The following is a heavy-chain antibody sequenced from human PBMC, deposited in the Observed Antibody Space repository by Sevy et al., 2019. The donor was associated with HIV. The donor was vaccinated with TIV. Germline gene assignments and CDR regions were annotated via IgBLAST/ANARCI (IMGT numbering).Heavy chain of an antibody. J-gene: IGHJ4*02. V-gene: IGHV4-59*01. CDR1: GGSISSYY. CDR2: IYYSGST. D-gene: IGHD2-15*01. CDR3: ARVHCSGGSCYSVEPAFDY. Sequence: SETLSLTCTVSGGSISSYYWSWIRQPPGKGLEWIWYIYYSGSTKYNPSLKSRVTISVDTSKNQFSLKLSSVTAADTAVYYCARVHCSGGSCYSVEPAFDYWGQGTLVTVSS.